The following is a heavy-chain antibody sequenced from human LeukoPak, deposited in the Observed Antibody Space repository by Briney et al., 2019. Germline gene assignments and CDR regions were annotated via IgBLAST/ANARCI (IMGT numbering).Heavy chain of an antibody. D-gene: IGHD3-10*02. CDR1: GGSISSYY. Sequence: SETLSLTCTVSGGSISSYYWSWIRQPPGKGLEWIGYIYYSGSTNYNPSLKSRVTISVDTSKNQFSLKLSSVTAADTAVYYCARLFGELRANYYYYGMDVWGKGTTVTVSS. V-gene: IGHV4-59*01. CDR3: ARLFGELRANYYYYGMDV. CDR2: IYYSGST. J-gene: IGHJ6*04.